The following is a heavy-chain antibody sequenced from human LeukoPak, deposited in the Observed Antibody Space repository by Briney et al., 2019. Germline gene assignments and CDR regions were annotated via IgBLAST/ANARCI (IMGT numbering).Heavy chain of an antibody. D-gene: IGHD3-10*01. Sequence: VKVSCKASGGTFSSYTISWVRQAPGQGLEWMGGIIPIFGTANYAQKFQGRVTITADESTSTAYMELSSLRSEDTAVYYCARGNDGSGSPSYYFYYMDVWGKGTTVTISS. J-gene: IGHJ6*03. CDR1: GGTFSSYT. CDR2: IIPIFGTA. V-gene: IGHV1-69*13. CDR3: ARGNDGSGSPSYYFYYMDV.